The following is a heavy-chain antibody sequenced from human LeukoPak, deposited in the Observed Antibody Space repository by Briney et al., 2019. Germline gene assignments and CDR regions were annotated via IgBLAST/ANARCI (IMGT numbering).Heavy chain of an antibody. J-gene: IGHJ4*02. CDR3: ARGRGHSYGSAFDY. Sequence: SQTLSLTCAVSGGSISSGGYSWSWIRQPPGKGLEWIGYIYHSGSTYYNPSLKSRVTISVDTSKNQFSLKLSSVTAADTAVYYCARGRGHSYGSAFDYWGQGTLVTVSS. CDR1: GGSISSGGYS. V-gene: IGHV4-30-2*01. CDR2: IYHSGST. D-gene: IGHD5-18*01.